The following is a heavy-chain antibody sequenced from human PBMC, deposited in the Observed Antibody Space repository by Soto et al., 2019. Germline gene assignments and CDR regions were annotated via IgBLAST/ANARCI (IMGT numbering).Heavy chain of an antibody. J-gene: IGHJ4*02. V-gene: IGHV1-18*04. CDR2: ISPWKGNT. CDR1: GYNFMPYG. Sequence: ASVKVSCKASGYNFMPYGVNWVRQAPGQGLEWMGWISPWKGNTNYAQSFQGRVTMTTDTSTSTAYMELRSLTSDDTAVYYCARDLDPSGSYYTDYWGPGTLVTSPQ. D-gene: IGHD3-10*01. CDR3: ARDLDPSGSYYTDY.